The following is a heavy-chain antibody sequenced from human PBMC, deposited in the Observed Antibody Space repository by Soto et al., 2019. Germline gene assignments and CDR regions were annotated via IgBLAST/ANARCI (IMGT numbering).Heavy chain of an antibody. V-gene: IGHV3-21*01. CDR1: GFTFSSYS. CDR2: ISSSSSYT. Sequence: PGGSLRLSCAASGFTFSSYSMNWVRQAPGKGLEWVSSISSSSSYTYYADSVKGRFTISRDNAKNSLYLQMHSLGAEDTAVYYCARELSTEVILDYWGQGTLVTVSS. CDR3: ARELSTEVILDY. J-gene: IGHJ4*02. D-gene: IGHD3-22*01.